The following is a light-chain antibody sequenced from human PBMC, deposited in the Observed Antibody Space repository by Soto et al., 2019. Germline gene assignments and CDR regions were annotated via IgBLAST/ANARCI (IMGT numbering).Light chain of an antibody. J-gene: IGKJ1*01. CDR3: QQYSSYWT. CDR1: QSISSW. Sequence: DIQMTKSPYTLSASVGGGVPLTCRASQSISSWLAWYQQKPGRAPKLLIYKASTLKSGVPSRFSGSGSGTEFTLTISSLQPDDFATYYCQQYSSYWTFGQGTKVDI. CDR2: KAS. V-gene: IGKV1-5*03.